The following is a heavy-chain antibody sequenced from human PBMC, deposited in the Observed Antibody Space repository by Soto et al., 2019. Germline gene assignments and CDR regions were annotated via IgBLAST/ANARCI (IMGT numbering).Heavy chain of an antibody. D-gene: IGHD2-2*02. V-gene: IGHV3-74*01. CDR3: ARELPTAIRGGHYYSYGMDV. CDR1: GFIFSSYW. CDR2: LHSDGSTT. Sequence: EVQLVESGGGLVQPGGSLRLSCAASGFIFSSYWMHWVRQAPGKGLVWVSRLHSDGSTTSYADSVKGRFTISRDNAKNTLYLQMNSLRAEDMAVYYCARELPTAIRGGHYYSYGMDVWGQGTSVTVSS. J-gene: IGHJ6*02.